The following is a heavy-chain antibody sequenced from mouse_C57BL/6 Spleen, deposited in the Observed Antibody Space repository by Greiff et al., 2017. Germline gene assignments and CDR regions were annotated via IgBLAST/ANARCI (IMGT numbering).Heavy chain of an antibody. D-gene: IGHD2-12*01. CDR2: IWSGGST. Sequence: VMLVESGPGLVQPSQSLSITCTVSGFALTSYGVHWVRQSPGKGLEWLGVIWSGGSTDYNAAFISRLSISKDNSTSQVFFKMTSLQADDTSIYYCASGVTSYAMDYWGQGTSVTVAS. CDR3: ASGVTSYAMDY. J-gene: IGHJ4*01. CDR1: GFALTSYG. V-gene: IGHV2-2*01.